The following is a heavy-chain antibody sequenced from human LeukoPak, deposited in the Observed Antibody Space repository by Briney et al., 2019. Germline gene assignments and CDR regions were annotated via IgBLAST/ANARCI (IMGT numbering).Heavy chain of an antibody. CDR1: GFTFTTYG. CDR3: ARATSHDSFDAFDI. Sequence: GGSLRLSCAASGFTFTTYGMYWVRQAPGKGLEWVAVISYDGSFKYYVDSVKGRFTISRDNSRNILYLQMNSLRAEDTAVYYCARATSHDSFDAFDIWGQGTMVTVSS. CDR2: ISYDGSFK. V-gene: IGHV3-30*03. D-gene: IGHD2/OR15-2a*01. J-gene: IGHJ3*02.